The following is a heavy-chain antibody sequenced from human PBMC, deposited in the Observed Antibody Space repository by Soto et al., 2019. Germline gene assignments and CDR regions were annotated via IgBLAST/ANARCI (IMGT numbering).Heavy chain of an antibody. Sequence: GGSLRLSCAASGFTFSSYGMHWVRQAPGKGLEWVAVISYDGSNKYYADSVKGRFTISRDNSKNTLYLQMNSLRAEDTAVYYCAKDLLGVGYYYYMDVWGKGTTVTVSS. CDR1: GFTFSSYG. V-gene: IGHV3-30*18. CDR3: AKDLLGVGYYYYMDV. D-gene: IGHD3-3*01. J-gene: IGHJ6*03. CDR2: ISYDGSNK.